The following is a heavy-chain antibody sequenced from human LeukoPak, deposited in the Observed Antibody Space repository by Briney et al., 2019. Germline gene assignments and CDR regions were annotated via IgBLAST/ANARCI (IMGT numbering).Heavy chain of an antibody. CDR3: AVVTRASYWFDP. CDR1: RYTLTELS. CDR2: FDPEDGET. V-gene: IGHV1-24*01. D-gene: IGHD4-23*01. J-gene: IGHJ5*02. Sequence: ASVKVSCKVSRYTLTELSMHWVRQAPGKGLEWMGGFDPEDGETIYAQKFQGRVTMTEDTSTDTAYMELSSLRSEDTAVYYCAVVTRASYWFDPWGQGTLVTVSS.